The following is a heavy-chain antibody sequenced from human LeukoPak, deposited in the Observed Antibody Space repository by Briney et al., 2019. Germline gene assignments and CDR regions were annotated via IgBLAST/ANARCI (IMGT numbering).Heavy chain of an antibody. CDR1: GYSISSGYY. CDR3: ARRNHYDILTGYYYYYGMDV. V-gene: IGHV4-38-2*02. CDR2: IYHSGST. Sequence: SETLSLTCTVSGYSISSGYYWGWIRQPPGKGLEWIGSIYHSGSTYYNPSLKSRVTISVDTSKNQFSLKLSSVTAADTAVYYCARRNHYDILTGYYYYYGMDVWGQGTTVTVSS. J-gene: IGHJ6*02. D-gene: IGHD3-9*01.